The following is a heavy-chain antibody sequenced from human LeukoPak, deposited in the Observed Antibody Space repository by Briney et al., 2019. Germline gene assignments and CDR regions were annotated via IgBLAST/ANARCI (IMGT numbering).Heavy chain of an antibody. CDR1: EYSFTSYW. V-gene: IGHV5-51*01. Sequence: GESLKISCKGSEYSFTSYWIAWVRQMPGKGLEWMGIIYPGDSDTTYSPSFQGQVTISADKSISTAYLQWSSLKASDTAMYARINVGDGYIFDYWGQGTLVTVSS. D-gene: IGHD5-24*01. CDR2: IYPGDSDT. CDR3: INVGDGYIFDY. J-gene: IGHJ4*02.